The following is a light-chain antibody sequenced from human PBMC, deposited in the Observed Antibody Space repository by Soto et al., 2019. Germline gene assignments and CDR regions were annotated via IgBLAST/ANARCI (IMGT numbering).Light chain of an antibody. CDR1: QSVSSSY. V-gene: IGKV3-20*01. CDR2: GAS. Sequence: EIVLTQSPGTLSLSPGERATLSCRASQSVSSSYLAWYQQKPGQAPRLLLYGASSRATGIPDRFSGSGSGTDFTLTISRLEPEYFAVSYCQQYVSSPTLTFGGGTKVEIK. CDR3: QQYVSSPTLT. J-gene: IGKJ4*01.